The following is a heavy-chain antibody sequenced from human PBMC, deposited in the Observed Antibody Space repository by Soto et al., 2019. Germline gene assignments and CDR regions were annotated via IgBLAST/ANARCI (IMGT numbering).Heavy chain of an antibody. CDR1: GASVSSTYW. CDR2: INHRGCA. V-gene: IGHV4-4*02. CDR3: ARYNAASGTYYFDY. D-gene: IGHD6-13*01. Sequence: QVELQESGPGLVKPSGTLSLTCAVSGASVSSTYWWSWVRQPPGKGPEWIGEINHRGCANYNPSLNSRVTMSLDISKSQFSLRLTSVTAADTAVYFCARYNAASGTYYFDYWGRGALVTVSS. J-gene: IGHJ4*02.